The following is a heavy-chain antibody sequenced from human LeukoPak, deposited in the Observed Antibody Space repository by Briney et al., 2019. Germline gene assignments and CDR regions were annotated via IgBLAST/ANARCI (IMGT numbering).Heavy chain of an antibody. D-gene: IGHD6-19*01. Sequence: PGGSLRLSCGASGFTFSSYWMSWVRQAPGKGLEWVANIKQDGSEKNYVDSVKGRFTISRDNAKNSLYLQMNSLRVEDTAVYYCARDWAVAGTGYWGQGTLVTVSS. J-gene: IGHJ4*02. CDR1: GFTFSSYW. V-gene: IGHV3-7*04. CDR3: ARDWAVAGTGY. CDR2: IKQDGSEK.